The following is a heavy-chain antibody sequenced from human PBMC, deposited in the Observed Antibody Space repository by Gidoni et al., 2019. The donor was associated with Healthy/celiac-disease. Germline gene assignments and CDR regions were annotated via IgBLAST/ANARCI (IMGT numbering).Heavy chain of an antibody. V-gene: IGHV3-30-3*01. Sequence: QVQLVVSGGGGVQPGRSLRLPCAASGFTFISYALHWVRQAPGKGLEWVAVISNDGSNKYYADSVKGRFTISRDNSKNTLYLQMNSMRAEDTAVYYCARIYCSGGSCYDYYYGMDVWGQGTTVTVSS. J-gene: IGHJ6*02. CDR2: ISNDGSNK. D-gene: IGHD2-15*01. CDR3: ARIYCSGGSCYDYYYGMDV. CDR1: GFTFISYA.